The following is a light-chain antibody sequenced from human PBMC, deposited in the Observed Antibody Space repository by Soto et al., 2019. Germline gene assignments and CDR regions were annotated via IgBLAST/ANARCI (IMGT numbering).Light chain of an antibody. Sequence: DIQMTQSPSTLSASVGDRVTTTCRASQSISIWLAWYQQKPGKAPKLLIYQASTLESGVQSRFSGSGSGTEFTLTNTSLQPDDFATYYCQQYNSYPVTFGGGTKVEIK. J-gene: IGKJ4*01. CDR2: QAS. CDR3: QQYNSYPVT. V-gene: IGKV1-5*03. CDR1: QSISIW.